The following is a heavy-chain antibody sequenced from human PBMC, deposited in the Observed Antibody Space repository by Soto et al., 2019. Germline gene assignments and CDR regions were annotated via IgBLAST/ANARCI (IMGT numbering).Heavy chain of an antibody. D-gene: IGHD2-15*01. CDR2: IYYSGTT. J-gene: IGHJ3*02. CDR3: ARHKNSCSGGSCYSPGAFDI. V-gene: IGHV4-39*01. Sequence: PSETLSLTCTVSGGSISSSSYYWGWIRRPPGKGLEWIATIYYSGTTYYYPSLKSRVTISVDTSKNQFSLTLSSVTAADTAVYYCARHKNSCSGGSCYSPGAFDIWGQGTMVTVS. CDR1: GGSISSSSYY.